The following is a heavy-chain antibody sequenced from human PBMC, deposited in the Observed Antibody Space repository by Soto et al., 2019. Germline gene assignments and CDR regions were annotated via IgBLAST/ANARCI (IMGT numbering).Heavy chain of an antibody. CDR2: IIPIFGTA. V-gene: IGHV1-69*06. Sequence: QVQLVQSGAEVKKPGSSVKVSCKASGGTFSSYAISWVRQAPGQGLEWMGGIIPIFGTANYAQKFQGRVTITADKSTSTAYMELSSLRSEDTAVYYCARAVPLRQHYYYYGMDVWGKGTTVTVAS. J-gene: IGHJ6*04. CDR3: ARAVPLRQHYYYYGMDV. CDR1: GGTFSSYA. D-gene: IGHD2-2*01.